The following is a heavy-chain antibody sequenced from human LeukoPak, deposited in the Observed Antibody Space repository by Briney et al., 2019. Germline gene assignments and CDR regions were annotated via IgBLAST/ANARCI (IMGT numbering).Heavy chain of an antibody. V-gene: IGHV4-34*01. J-gene: IGHJ3*01. CDR2: INHSGST. D-gene: IGHD4-17*01. CDR1: GGSFSGYY. Sequence: PSETLSLTCAVYGGSFSGYYWSWIRQPPGKGLEWIGEINHSGSTTYNPSLKSRVTISVDTSKNQFSLSLSSVTAADTAIYYCARVGYPTQRRVLSAVTIPTAGAFDVWGQGTLVTVSS. CDR3: ARVGYPTQRRVLSAVTIPTAGAFDV.